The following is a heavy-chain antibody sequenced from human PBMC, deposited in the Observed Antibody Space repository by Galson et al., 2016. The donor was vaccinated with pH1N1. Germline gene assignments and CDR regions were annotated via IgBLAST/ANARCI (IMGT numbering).Heavy chain of an antibody. J-gene: IGHJ4*02. CDR1: GFPFSDYW. D-gene: IGHD4-23*01. CDR2: IDNDGRGT. V-gene: IGHV3-74*01. Sequence: SLRLSCAASGFPFSDYWMHWVRQAPGKGLVWVARIDNDGRGTSHADSVRGRFAISGDNAENMLYLQMNSLRTDDTAVYYCARNRWGIDYWGQGALVTVSS. CDR3: ARNRWGIDY.